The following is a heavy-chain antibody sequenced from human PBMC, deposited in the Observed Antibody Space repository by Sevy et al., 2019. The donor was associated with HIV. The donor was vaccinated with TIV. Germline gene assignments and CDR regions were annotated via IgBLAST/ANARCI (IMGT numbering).Heavy chain of an antibody. CDR1: GGSISNYY. Sequence: SETLSLTCSVSGGSISNYYWSWIRQPPGKGLEWIGYIYDTGSTNYNPSLKSRVTISVDTSKNQFSLKMTSVTAADTAVYFCARHSSGHYYYYHAMDVWGQGATVTVSS. CDR2: IYDTGST. V-gene: IGHV4-59*08. J-gene: IGHJ6*02. CDR3: ARHSSGHYYYYHAMDV. D-gene: IGHD3-22*01.